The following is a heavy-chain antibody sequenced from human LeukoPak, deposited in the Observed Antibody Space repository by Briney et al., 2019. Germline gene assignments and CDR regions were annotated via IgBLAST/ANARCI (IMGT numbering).Heavy chain of an antibody. V-gene: IGHV4-34*01. CDR1: GGSFSGYY. Sequence: SETLSLTCAVYGGSFSGYYWSWIRQPPGKGLEWIGEINHSGSTNYNPSLKSRVTISVDTSKNQFSLKLSSVTAADTAVYYCARSVLGDYMDVWGKGTTVTISS. CDR2: INHSGST. D-gene: IGHD1-26*01. CDR3: ARSVLGDYMDV. J-gene: IGHJ6*03.